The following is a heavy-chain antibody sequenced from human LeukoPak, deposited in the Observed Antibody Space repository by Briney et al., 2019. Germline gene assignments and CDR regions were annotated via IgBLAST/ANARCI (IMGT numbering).Heavy chain of an antibody. D-gene: IGHD3-3*01. CDR3: ARVYDFWSGGFPFDY. V-gene: IGHV3-7*04. J-gene: IGHJ4*02. Sequence: GVCLRLSCAASGFTFSRYWMSWVRQAPGKGLEWVTNIKHDGSEKYYVDSVKGRFTISRDNAKNSLFLQMNSLRAEDTAVYYCARVYDFWSGGFPFDYWGQGTLVTVSS. CDR1: GFTFSRYW. CDR2: IKHDGSEK.